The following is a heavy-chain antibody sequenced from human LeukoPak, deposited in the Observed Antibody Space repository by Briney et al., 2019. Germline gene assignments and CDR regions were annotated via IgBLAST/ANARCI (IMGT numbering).Heavy chain of an antibody. D-gene: IGHD3-3*01. Sequence: PSETLSLTCTVSGGSISSYYWSWIRQPAGKGLEWIGRIYTSGSTNYNPSLKSRVTMSVDTSKNQFSLKLSSVTAADTAVYYCARDLNDFWSGDYYYMDVWGKGTTVTVSS. V-gene: IGHV4-4*07. J-gene: IGHJ6*03. CDR1: GGSISSYY. CDR2: IYTSGST. CDR3: ARDLNDFWSGDYYYMDV.